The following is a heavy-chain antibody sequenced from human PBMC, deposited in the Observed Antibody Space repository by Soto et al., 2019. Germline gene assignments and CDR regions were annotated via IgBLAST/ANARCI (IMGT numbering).Heavy chain of an antibody. CDR2: IIPIFGTA. Sequence: QVQLVQSGAEVKKPGSSVKVSCKASGGTFSSYAISWVRQAPGQGLEWMGGIIPIFGTANYAQKFQGRVTITADESTSTADMELSSLRSEDTAVYYCARALPNYYDSSGYFDYWGQGTLVTVSS. J-gene: IGHJ4*02. V-gene: IGHV1-69*01. D-gene: IGHD3-22*01. CDR3: ARALPNYYDSSGYFDY. CDR1: GGTFSSYA.